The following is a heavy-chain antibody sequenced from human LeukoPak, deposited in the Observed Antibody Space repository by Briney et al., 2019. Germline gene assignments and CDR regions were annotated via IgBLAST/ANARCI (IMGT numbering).Heavy chain of an antibody. J-gene: IGHJ4*02. CDR1: RGSTSPDH. CDR2: IFYTGRA. Sequence: SETLSLTCAVSRGSTSPDHCDWVRQTPGKGLEWVGYIFYTGRARYNPSLEGRATLTVDMSKNQVSLKLRSVTAADTATYYCARLVDGANTRVDSWGQGTLVTVSS. V-gene: IGHV4-59*08. CDR3: ARLVDGANTRVDS. D-gene: IGHD4/OR15-4a*01.